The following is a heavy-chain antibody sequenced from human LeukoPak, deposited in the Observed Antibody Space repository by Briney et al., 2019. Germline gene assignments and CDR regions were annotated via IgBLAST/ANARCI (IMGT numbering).Heavy chain of an antibody. CDR2: IYPGDSDT. D-gene: IGHD3-10*01. Sequence: GESLKISCKGSGYSFTSYWIGWVRQMPGKGLEWMGCIYPGDSDTRYSPSFQGQVTFSADKSISTAYLQWSSLRASDTAIYYCARQCCRGASPGFDPWGQGTLVTVSS. CDR3: ARQCCRGASPGFDP. V-gene: IGHV5-51*01. CDR1: GYSFTSYW. J-gene: IGHJ5*02.